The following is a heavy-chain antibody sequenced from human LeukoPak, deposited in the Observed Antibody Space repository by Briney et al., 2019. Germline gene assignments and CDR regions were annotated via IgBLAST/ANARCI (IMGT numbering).Heavy chain of an antibody. V-gene: IGHV1-2*02. Sequence: GASVKVSCKASGYIFVDFYIYWVRQAPGQGLEWMGWLNPNSGGTNSAQKFQGRVTLTRDTSITTAFMELTSLKSDDTAVYYCARGGEPKWELLYQDYWGQGTLVTVSS. J-gene: IGHJ4*02. D-gene: IGHD1-26*01. CDR1: GYIFVDFY. CDR3: ARGGEPKWELLYQDY. CDR2: LNPNSGGT.